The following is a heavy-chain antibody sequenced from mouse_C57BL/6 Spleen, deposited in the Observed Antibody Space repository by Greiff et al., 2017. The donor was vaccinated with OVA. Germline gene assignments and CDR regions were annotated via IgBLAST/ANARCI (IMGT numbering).Heavy chain of an antibody. Sequence: EVQLQESGPGMVKPSQSLSLTCTVTGYSITSGYDWHWIRHFPGNKLEWMGYISYSGSTNYNPSLKSRISITHDTSKNHFFLKLNSVTTEDTATYYCARGGNYGNYEVAYWGQGTLVTVSA. V-gene: IGHV3-1*01. D-gene: IGHD2-1*01. CDR2: ISYSGST. J-gene: IGHJ3*01. CDR3: ARGGNYGNYEVAY. CDR1: GYSITSGYD.